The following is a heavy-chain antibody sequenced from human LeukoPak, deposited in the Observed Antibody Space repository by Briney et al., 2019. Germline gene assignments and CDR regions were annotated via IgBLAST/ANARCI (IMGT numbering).Heavy chain of an antibody. CDR2: INTNTGNP. J-gene: IGHJ4*02. CDR3: ASVNYYGSGSYYNDPDPFDY. CDR1: GYTFTSYA. D-gene: IGHD3-10*01. Sequence: ASVKVSCKASGYTFTSYAMNWVRQAPGQGLEWMGWINTNTGNPTYAQGFTGRFVFSLDTSVSTAYLQISSLKAEDTAVYYCASVNYYGSGSYYNDPDPFDYWGQGTLVTVSS. V-gene: IGHV7-4-1*02.